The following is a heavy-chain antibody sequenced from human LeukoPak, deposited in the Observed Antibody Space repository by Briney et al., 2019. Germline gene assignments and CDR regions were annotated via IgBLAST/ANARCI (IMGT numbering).Heavy chain of an antibody. D-gene: IGHD3-3*01. J-gene: IGHJ5*02. CDR1: GGSFSGYY. Sequence: PSETLSLTCAVYGGSFSGYYWSWIRQPPGKGLEWIGEINHSGSTNYNPSLKSQVTISVDTSKNQFSLKLSSVTAADTAVYYCARTSPTFGPWGQGTLVTVSS. V-gene: IGHV4-34*01. CDR3: ARTSPTFGP. CDR2: INHSGST.